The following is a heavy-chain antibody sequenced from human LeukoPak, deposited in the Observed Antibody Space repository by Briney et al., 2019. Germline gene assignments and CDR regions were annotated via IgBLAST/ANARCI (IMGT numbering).Heavy chain of an antibody. J-gene: IGHJ4*02. CDR2: IYYSGST. D-gene: IGHD6-19*01. CDR3: ASRLRSGLYGGHDY. Sequence: PSETLSLTCTVSGGSVSSGSYYWSWIRQPPGKGLEGLGNIYYSGSTNYNPSLKSRVTISVDTSNNQFSLKLSSVTAADTAVYSCASRLRSGLYGGHDYWGEGTLLTVSS. V-gene: IGHV4-61*01. CDR1: GGSVSSGSYY.